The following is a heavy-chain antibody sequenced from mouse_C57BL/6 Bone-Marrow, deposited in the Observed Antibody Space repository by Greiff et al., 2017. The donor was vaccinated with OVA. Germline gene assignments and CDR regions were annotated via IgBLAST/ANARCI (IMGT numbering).Heavy chain of an antibody. D-gene: IGHD2-1*01. CDR2: IDPSDSYT. V-gene: IGHV1-69*01. Sequence: QVQLQQPGAELVMPGASVKLSCKASGYTFTSYWMHWVKQRPGQGLEWIGEIDPSDSYTNYNQKFKGQSTLTVDKSSSTAYMQLSSLTSEDSAVYYCARGNGAWFAYWGQGTLVTVSA. J-gene: IGHJ3*01. CDR3: ARGNGAWFAY. CDR1: GYTFTSYW.